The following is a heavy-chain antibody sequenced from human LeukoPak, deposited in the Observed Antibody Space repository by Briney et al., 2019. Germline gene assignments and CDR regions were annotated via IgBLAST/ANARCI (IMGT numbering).Heavy chain of an antibody. J-gene: IGHJ4*02. V-gene: IGHV1-2*02. CDR1: GYTFTDYF. CDR2: INPKSGDT. Sequence: ASVKVSCKASGYTFTDYFIHWVRQAPGQGLERMGWINPKSGDTKYRQKFQGRVTVTRDTSITTAYMELSRLTSDDTAIYYCARVVYGSSGYYLGYWGQGTLVTVSS. D-gene: IGHD3-22*01. CDR3: ARVVYGSSGYYLGY.